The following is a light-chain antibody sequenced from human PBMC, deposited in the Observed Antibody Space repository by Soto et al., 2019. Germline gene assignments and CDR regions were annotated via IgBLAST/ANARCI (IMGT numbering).Light chain of an antibody. V-gene: IGKV1-27*01. J-gene: IGKJ5*01. Sequence: DIQMTQSPSSLSASVGDRVTITCRASQGISNYLAWYQQKPGKVPKLLIYAASTLQSGVPSRFSGSRSGTEFTLTISSLQPEYGATYSCQEYNSAPITVGQGTRLE. CDR3: QEYNSAPIT. CDR2: AAS. CDR1: QGISNY.